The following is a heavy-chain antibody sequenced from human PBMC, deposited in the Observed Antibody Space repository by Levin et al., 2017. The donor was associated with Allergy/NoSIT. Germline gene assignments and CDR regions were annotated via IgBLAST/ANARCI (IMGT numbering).Heavy chain of an antibody. J-gene: IGHJ3*02. CDR1: GYTFTSYG. V-gene: IGHV1-18*01. CDR2: ISAYNGNT. D-gene: IGHD6-19*01. CDR3: ARDLGSGWYVDAFDI. Sequence: ASVKVSCKASGYTFTSYGISWVRQAPGQGLEWMGWISAYNGNTNYAQKLQGRVTMTTDTSTSAAYMELRSLRSDDTAVYYCARDLGSGWYVDAFDIWGQGTMVTVSS.